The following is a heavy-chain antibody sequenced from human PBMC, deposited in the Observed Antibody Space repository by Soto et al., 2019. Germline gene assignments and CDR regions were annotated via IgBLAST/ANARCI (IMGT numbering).Heavy chain of an antibody. CDR2: INAGNGNT. J-gene: IGHJ5*02. CDR3: ARARYCSSTSCYMGGFDP. V-gene: IGHV1-3*01. Sequence: QVPLVQSGAEVKKPGASVKVSCKASGYTFTSYAMHWVRQAPGQRLEWMGWINAGNGNTKYSQKFQGRVTITRDTSASTAYMELSSLRSEDTAVYYCARARYCSSTSCYMGGFDPWGQGTLVTVSS. CDR1: GYTFTSYA. D-gene: IGHD2-2*01.